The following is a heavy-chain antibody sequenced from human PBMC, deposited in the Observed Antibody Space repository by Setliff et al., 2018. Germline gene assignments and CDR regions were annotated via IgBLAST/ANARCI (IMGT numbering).Heavy chain of an antibody. CDR3: ARDQWVRSPPLYFSYSMDV. Sequence: PSETLSLTCTVYGGSFSNYYWSWIRQPPGKGLEWIGEINHSGSTNYNPSLTSRVTISVDTSKNQFSLKLTSMTAADTAVYYCARDQWVRSPPLYFSYSMDVWGQGTTVTVSS. J-gene: IGHJ6*02. CDR2: INHSGST. CDR1: GGSFSNYY. V-gene: IGHV4-34*01. D-gene: IGHD5-12*01.